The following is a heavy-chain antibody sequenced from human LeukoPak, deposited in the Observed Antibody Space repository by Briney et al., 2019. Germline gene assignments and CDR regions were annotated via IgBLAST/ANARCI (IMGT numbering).Heavy chain of an antibody. CDR2: INQDGSEK. J-gene: IGHJ4*02. Sequence: GGSLRLSCAAPGFTLSSYWMSWVRQAPGKGLEWVANINQDGSEKYYVDSVKGRFTISRDNAKHPLYLQINSLRAEDTAMYYCASSMWFGMRKIDYWGQGTLLTVSS. CDR3: ASSMWFGMRKIDY. CDR1: GFTLSSYW. V-gene: IGHV3-7*03. D-gene: IGHD3-10*01.